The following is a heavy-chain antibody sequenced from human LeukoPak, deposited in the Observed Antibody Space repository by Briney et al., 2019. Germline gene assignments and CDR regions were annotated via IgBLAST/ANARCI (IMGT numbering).Heavy chain of an antibody. J-gene: IGHJ4*02. Sequence: GRSLRPSCAASGFTFSSYGMHWVRQAPGKGLEWVAVISYDGSNKYYADSVKGRFTISRDNSKNTLYLQMNNLRAEDTAVYYCAKDPVGYYSSSWYPPDYWGQGTLATVSS. V-gene: IGHV3-30*18. D-gene: IGHD6-13*01. CDR2: ISYDGSNK. CDR3: AKDPVGYYSSSWYPPDY. CDR1: GFTFSSYG.